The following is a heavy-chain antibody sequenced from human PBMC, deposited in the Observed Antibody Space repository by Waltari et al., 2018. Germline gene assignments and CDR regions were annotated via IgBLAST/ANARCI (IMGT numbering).Heavy chain of an antibody. D-gene: IGHD6-13*01. J-gene: IGHJ4*02. CDR2: INQDGSEK. V-gene: IGHV3-7*01. CDR3: TRGGDDSSWYWRN. Sequence: EVLLVEPGGGLVQPGGSLRLSCAAFGFPCRNNRMTWVRQGPGKGLEWVANINQDGSEKYSVESVKGRFTISRDNAKNSLYLQLNSLRADDTAVYYCTRGGDDSSWYWRNWGQGTLVTVSS. CDR1: GFPCRNNR.